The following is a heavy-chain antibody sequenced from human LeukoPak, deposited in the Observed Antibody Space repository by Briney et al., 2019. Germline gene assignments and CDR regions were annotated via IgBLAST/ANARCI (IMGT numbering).Heavy chain of an antibody. CDR1: GGTFSSYA. V-gene: IGHV1-69*06. J-gene: IGHJ6*04. Sequence: ASVKVSCKASGGTFSSYAISWVRQAPGQGLEWMGGIIPIFGTANYAQKFQGRVTITADKSTSTAYMELSSLRSEDTAVYYCARGFVNYYGMDVWGKGTTVTVSS. CDR3: ARGFVNYYGMDV. CDR2: IIPIFGTA.